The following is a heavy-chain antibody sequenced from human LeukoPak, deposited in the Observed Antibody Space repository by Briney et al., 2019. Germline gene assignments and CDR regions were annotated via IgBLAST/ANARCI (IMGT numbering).Heavy chain of an antibody. CDR3: AKLTLNGYDSSGYYLDY. D-gene: IGHD3-22*01. CDR1: GFTFSSYG. CDR2: ISYDGSNK. Sequence: PGGSLRLSCAASGFTFSSYGMHWVRQAPGKGLEWVAVISYDGSNKYYADSVKGRFTISRDNSKNTLYLQMNSLRAEDTAVYYCAKLTLNGYDSSGYYLDYWGQGTLVTVSS. V-gene: IGHV3-30*18. J-gene: IGHJ4*02.